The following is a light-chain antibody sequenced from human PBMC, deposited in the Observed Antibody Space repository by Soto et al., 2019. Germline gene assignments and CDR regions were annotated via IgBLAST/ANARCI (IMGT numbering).Light chain of an antibody. J-gene: IGKJ5*01. Sequence: DIQITQSPSSLSASVGDRVTITCRASQDVSWWLASYQQKPDQAPKFLIYATSSLQSGVPSRFSGSGSGTYFTLTISSLQPEDSATYYCQQYNTYPPTFGQGTRLEIK. V-gene: IGKV1D-16*01. CDR3: QQYNTYPPT. CDR1: QDVSWW. CDR2: ATS.